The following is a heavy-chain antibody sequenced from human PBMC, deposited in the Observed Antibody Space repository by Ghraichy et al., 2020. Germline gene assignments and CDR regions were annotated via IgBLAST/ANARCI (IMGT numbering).Heavy chain of an antibody. D-gene: IGHD2/OR15-2a*01. CDR2: IYSGGST. Sequence: GESLRLSCAASGFTVSSNYMSWVRQAPGKGLEWVSVIYSGGSTYYADSVKGRFTISRDNSKNTLYLQMNSLRAEDTAVYYCARSGVRKNMGADYWGQGTLVTVSS. V-gene: IGHV3-66*01. CDR1: GFTVSSNY. J-gene: IGHJ4*02. CDR3: ARSGVRKNMGADY.